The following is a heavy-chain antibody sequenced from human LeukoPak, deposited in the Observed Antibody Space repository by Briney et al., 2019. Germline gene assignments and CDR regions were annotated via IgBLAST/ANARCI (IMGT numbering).Heavy chain of an antibody. Sequence: PSQTLSLTCAVSGGSISSGGYSWSWIRQPPGKGLEWIGYIYHNGNTYYSPSLKSRVTISVDRSKNQLSLKLSSVTVADTAMYYCASGGYSYGFDYWGQGTLVTVSS. J-gene: IGHJ4*02. CDR3: ASGGYSYGFDY. CDR2: IYHNGNT. D-gene: IGHD5-18*01. V-gene: IGHV4-30-2*01. CDR1: GGSISSGGYS.